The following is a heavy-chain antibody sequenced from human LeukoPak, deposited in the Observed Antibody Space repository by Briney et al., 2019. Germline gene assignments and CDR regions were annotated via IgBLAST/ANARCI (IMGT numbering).Heavy chain of an antibody. CDR2: ICSRGNTI. D-gene: IGHD1-14*01. J-gene: IGHJ4*02. CDR3: AKDRPHPSAEPTNFDY. Sequence: GGSLRLSCAASGFTFSSYEMNWVRQAPGKGLEWISYICSRGNTIYYADSVKGRFTISRDNAKNLLYLQMNSLRAEDTAVYYCAKDRPHPSAEPTNFDYWGQGTLVTVSS. CDR1: GFTFSSYE. V-gene: IGHV3-48*03.